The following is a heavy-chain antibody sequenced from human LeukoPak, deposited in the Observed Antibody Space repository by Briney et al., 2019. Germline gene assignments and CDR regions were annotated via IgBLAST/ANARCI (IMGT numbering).Heavy chain of an antibody. D-gene: IGHD3-22*01. CDR1: GFTFSTYS. V-gene: IGHV3-21*01. CDR3: ASPKGQYYYDSGGYYYFGY. Sequence: AGSRRLSCAASGFTFSTYSMNWVRQAPGKGLEWVSSISSSIFYIYYADSVKGRFTISRDNAKNSLYLQMNSLRAEDTAVYYCASPKGQYYYDSGGYYYFGYWGQGTLVTVSS. CDR2: ISSSIFYI. J-gene: IGHJ4*02.